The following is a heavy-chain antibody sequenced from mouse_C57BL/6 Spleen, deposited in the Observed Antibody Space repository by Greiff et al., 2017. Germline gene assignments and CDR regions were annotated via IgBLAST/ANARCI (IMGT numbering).Heavy chain of an antibody. Sequence: VQLQQSGAELVRPGASVTLSCKASGYTFTDYEMHWVKQTPVHGLEWIGAIDPETGGTAYNQKFKGKAILTADKSSSTAYMELRSLTSEDSAVXYCTRYTIGYAMDYWGQGTSVTVSS. J-gene: IGHJ4*01. CDR3: TRYTIGYAMDY. V-gene: IGHV1-15*01. D-gene: IGHD1-1*02. CDR2: IDPETGGT. CDR1: GYTFTDYE.